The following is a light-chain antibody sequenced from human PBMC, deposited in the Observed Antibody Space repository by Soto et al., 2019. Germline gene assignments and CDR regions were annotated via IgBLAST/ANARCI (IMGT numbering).Light chain of an antibody. CDR2: LDSDGSH. V-gene: IGLV4-69*01. CDR3: QTWDTRSYWV. CDR1: SGHSDYA. Sequence: QSVLTQSPSTSASLGASVKLTCTLTSGHSDYAIAWHQQQPERGPRYLMKLDSDGSHTKGGGIPDRFSGSSSGAERYLTISSLQSEDEADYYCQTWDTRSYWVFGGGTKLTVL. J-gene: IGLJ3*02.